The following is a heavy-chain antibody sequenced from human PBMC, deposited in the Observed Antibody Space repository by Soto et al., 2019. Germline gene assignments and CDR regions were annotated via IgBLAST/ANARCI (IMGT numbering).Heavy chain of an antibody. CDR1: GFTFGAYA. V-gene: IGHV3-9*01. CDR3: AKAPTTVVTRNAFDI. J-gene: IGHJ3*02. D-gene: IGHD4-17*01. Sequence: PGGSLRLSCAPSGFTFGAYAMHWVRQAPGKGLEWVSGISWNSGSIGYADSVKGRFTISRDNAKNSLYLQMNSLRAEDTALYYCAKAPTTVVTRNAFDIWGQGTMVTVSS. CDR2: ISWNSGSI.